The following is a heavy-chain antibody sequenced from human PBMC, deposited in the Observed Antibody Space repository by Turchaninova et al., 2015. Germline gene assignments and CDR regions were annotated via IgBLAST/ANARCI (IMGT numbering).Heavy chain of an antibody. CDR1: GYTFTDYY. CDR2: VNPNSGGT. D-gene: IGHD5-12*01. J-gene: IGHJ4*01. V-gene: IGHV1-2*06. Sequence: QVHLVHSGAEVKEPGASVKVSCKAAGYTFTDYYLHWVRPASGLGLEGLGRVNPNSGGTNDAPKCPGGVTLTRDTSISTVDKGLGRLRPDDTAVYSWARQAPGANRGYDHFDTWGHGTLVTVSS. CDR3: ARQAPGANRGYDHFDT.